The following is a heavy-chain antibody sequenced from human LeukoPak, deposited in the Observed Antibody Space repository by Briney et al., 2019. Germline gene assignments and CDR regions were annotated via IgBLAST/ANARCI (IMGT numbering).Heavy chain of an antibody. CDR3: ARQVGGSFDY. V-gene: IGHV1-2*02. CDR1: GYTFTGYY. CDR2: INPNNSDT. D-gene: IGHD3-10*01. J-gene: IGHJ4*02. Sequence: ASVKVSCKASGYTFTGYYMHWVRQAPGEGLEWMGWINPNNSDTIYAQKFQGRVTMTRDTSLSTGYMEVSSVRSDDTAVYFCARQVGGSFDYWGQGTLVTVSS.